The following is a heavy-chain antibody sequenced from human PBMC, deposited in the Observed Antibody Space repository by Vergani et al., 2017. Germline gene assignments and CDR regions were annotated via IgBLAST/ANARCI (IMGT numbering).Heavy chain of an antibody. CDR1: GGSISSGGYY. V-gene: IGHV4-31*03. CDR3: ARVRMAEYYDFWSGFTYDAFDI. Sequence: QVQLQESGPGLVKPSQTLSLTCTVSGGSISSGGYYWSWLRQHPGKGLEWIGYIYYSGSTYYNPSLKSRVTISVDTSKNQFSLKLSSVTAADTAVYYCARVRMAEYYDFWSGFTYDAFDIWGQGTMVTVSS. J-gene: IGHJ3*02. CDR2: IYYSGST. D-gene: IGHD3-3*01.